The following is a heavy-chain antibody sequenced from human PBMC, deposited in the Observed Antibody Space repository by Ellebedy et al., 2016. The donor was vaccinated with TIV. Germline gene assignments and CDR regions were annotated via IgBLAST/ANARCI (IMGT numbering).Heavy chain of an antibody. Sequence: GGSLRLSCAASGFTFSTFWISWLRQAPGKGLEWVATTKKDGSEKYYVDSVKGRFTISRDNARNSLYLLMSSLRVEDTAVYYCARDGGSGSYWEGFDYWGQGTLVTVSS. J-gene: IGHJ4*02. CDR3: ARDGGSGSYWEGFDY. V-gene: IGHV3-7*01. D-gene: IGHD3-10*01. CDR1: GFTFSTFW. CDR2: TKKDGSEK.